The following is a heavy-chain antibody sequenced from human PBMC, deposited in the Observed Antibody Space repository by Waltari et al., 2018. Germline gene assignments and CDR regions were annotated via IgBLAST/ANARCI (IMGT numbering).Heavy chain of an antibody. D-gene: IGHD5-18*01. V-gene: IGHV3-7*01. CDR2: INQDERYK. Sequence: EVQLVESGGDLVQPGGSLRLSCEASGFSFGRNWMTWVRQAPGKGLEWVANINQDERYKNYVDSVKGRFTVSRDNAKNSLYLQMNKLRVEDTGVYYCARELYSYGYIVVWGQGTRVTVSS. CDR1: GFSFGRNW. J-gene: IGHJ4*02. CDR3: ARELYSYGYIVV.